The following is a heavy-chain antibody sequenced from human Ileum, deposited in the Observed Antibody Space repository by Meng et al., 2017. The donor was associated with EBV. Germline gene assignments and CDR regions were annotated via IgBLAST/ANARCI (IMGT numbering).Heavy chain of an antibody. D-gene: IGHD6-19*01. CDR3: ARGNGWRFDY. J-gene: IGHJ4*02. V-gene: IGHV7-4-1*01. CDR2: ININTGNP. CDR1: GYTFTSSS. Sequence: QVQLVQSGSELKKTGDSVKVSCQAAGYTFTSSSMNWVRHATGQGLEWMGWININTGNPTYAQGFTGRFVFSLDTSVSTAYLQIDSLKADDTAVYYCARGNGWRFDYWGQGTLVTVSS.